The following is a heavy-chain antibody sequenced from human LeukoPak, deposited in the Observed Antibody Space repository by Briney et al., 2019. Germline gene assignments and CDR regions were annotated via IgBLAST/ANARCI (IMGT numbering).Heavy chain of an antibody. CDR2: ISSSSSTM. J-gene: IGHJ4*02. V-gene: IGHV3-11*04. CDR3: ARGHTAVTRHFDF. Sequence: GGSLRLSCAASGFTFSDYYMSWIRQAPGKGLEWVSYISSSSSTMDYADSVKGRFTISRDNAKNSLYLQMNSLRAEDTAVYYCARGHTAVTRHFDFWGQGTLVTVSS. CDR1: GFTFSDYY. D-gene: IGHD4-17*01.